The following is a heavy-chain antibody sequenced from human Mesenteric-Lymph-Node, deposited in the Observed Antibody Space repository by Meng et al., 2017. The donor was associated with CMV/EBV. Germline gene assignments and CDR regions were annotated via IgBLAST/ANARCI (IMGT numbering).Heavy chain of an antibody. CDR3: AKEMIIVATPGIDY. D-gene: IGHD5-12*01. CDR2: INSDGSST. J-gene: IGHJ4*02. CDR1: GFTFSSYW. V-gene: IGHV3-74*01. Sequence: GGSLRLSCAASGFTFSSYWMHWVRQAPGKGLVWVSRINSDGSSTNYADSVKGRFSISRDNSNNTVHLQVKSLRADDTAVYYCAKEMIIVATPGIDYWGQGTLVTVSS.